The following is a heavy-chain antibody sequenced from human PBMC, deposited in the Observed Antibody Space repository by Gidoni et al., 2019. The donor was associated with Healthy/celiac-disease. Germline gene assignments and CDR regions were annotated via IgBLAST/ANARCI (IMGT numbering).Heavy chain of an antibody. CDR3: ARVWDYCSSTSCYNGWFDP. Sequence: QVQLQQWGAGLLKPSETLSLTCAVYGGSFSGYYWSWIRQPPGKGLEWIGEINHSGSTNYNPSLKSRVTISVDTSKNQFSLKLSSVTAADTAVYYCARVWDYCSSTSCYNGWFDPWGQGTLVTVSS. J-gene: IGHJ5*02. CDR1: GGSFSGYY. V-gene: IGHV4-34*01. CDR2: INHSGST. D-gene: IGHD2-2*02.